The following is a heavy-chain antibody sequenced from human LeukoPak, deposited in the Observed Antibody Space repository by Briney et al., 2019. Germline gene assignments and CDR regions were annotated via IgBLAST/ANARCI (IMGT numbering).Heavy chain of an antibody. CDR1: GCTFSGYA. Sequence: ASVKVSCKASGCTFSGYAMRWVRQAPGQGLEWMGWIIPNRGVANYAQKFQGRVTMTGDTSISTAYMELSRLRSDDTAVYSCARVSRAKKYYYDSSGYYILDYWGQGTLVTVSS. CDR2: IIPNRGVA. J-gene: IGHJ4*02. D-gene: IGHD3-22*01. CDR3: ARVSRAKKYYYDSSGYYILDY. V-gene: IGHV1-2*02.